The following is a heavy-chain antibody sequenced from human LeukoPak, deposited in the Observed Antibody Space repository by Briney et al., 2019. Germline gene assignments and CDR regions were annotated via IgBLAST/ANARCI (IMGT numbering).Heavy chain of an antibody. CDR2: INPNSGGT. J-gene: IGHJ4*01. D-gene: IGHD6-19*01. CDR3: ASGSSLDVSSGWPTHYY. Sequence: ASVKVSCKASGYTFTGYYMHWVRQAPGQGREWMGWINPNSGGTHFAQKFQDRVTMTRDTSTSTGYMELSRLTSDDTAVYYCASGSSLDVSSGWPTHYYWGHGTLVTVFS. CDR1: GYTFTGYY. V-gene: IGHV1-2*02.